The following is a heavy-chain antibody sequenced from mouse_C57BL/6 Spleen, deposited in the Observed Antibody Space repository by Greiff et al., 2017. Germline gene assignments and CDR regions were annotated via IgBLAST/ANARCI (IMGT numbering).Heavy chain of an antibody. Sequence: EVQLVESGPGLVKPSQSLSLTCSVTGYSITSGYYWNWIRQFPGNKLEWMGYISYDGSNNYNPSLKNRISITRDTSKNQFFLKLNSVTTEDTATYYCARDGLAYWGQGTLVTVSA. CDR3: ARDGLAY. V-gene: IGHV3-6*01. D-gene: IGHD3-1*01. J-gene: IGHJ3*01. CDR1: GYSITSGYY. CDR2: ISYDGSN.